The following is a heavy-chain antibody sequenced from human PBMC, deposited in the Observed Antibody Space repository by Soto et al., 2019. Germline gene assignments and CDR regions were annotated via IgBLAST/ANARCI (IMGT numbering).Heavy chain of an antibody. V-gene: IGHV1-3*05. J-gene: IGHJ4*02. CDR1: GYTFTSFS. CDR2: MNAGNGNT. D-gene: IGHD3-3*01. CDR3: YRDDYFLGGDY. Sequence: QVQLVQSGAEEKKPGASVKVSCKASGYTFTSFSMHWVRQAPGQRLELMGWMNAGNGNTKYSQKFQGRVTITRDTSASTVYMELSSLRSEDTAGYYCYRDDYFLGGDYWGQGTLVTVSS.